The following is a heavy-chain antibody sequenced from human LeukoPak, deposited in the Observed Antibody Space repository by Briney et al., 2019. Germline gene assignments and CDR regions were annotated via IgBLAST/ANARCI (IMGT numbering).Heavy chain of an antibody. Sequence: GASVKVSCKASGYTFTSYGISWVRQAPGQGLEWMGWISAYNGNTNYAQKLQGRVTMTTDTSTSTAYMELRSLRSDGTAVYYCARDRVVVVTADRKFDYWGQGTLVTVSS. V-gene: IGHV1-18*01. CDR3: ARDRVVVVTADRKFDY. D-gene: IGHD2-21*02. CDR2: ISAYNGNT. J-gene: IGHJ4*02. CDR1: GYTFTSYG.